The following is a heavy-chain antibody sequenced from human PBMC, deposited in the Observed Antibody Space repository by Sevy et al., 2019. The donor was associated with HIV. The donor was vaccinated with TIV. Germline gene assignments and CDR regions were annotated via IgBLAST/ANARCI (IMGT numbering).Heavy chain of an antibody. CDR2: ISADSGNS. D-gene: IGHD2-21*02. CDR1: GYPFSSYG. Sequence: ASVKVSCKASGYPFSSYGISWVRQAPGQGLEWMGWISADSGNSNYAQNLQGRVTMTTDTSTSTAYMELRSLRFDDTAVYYCARDLGWYGGNSIDYWGQGTLVTVSS. CDR3: ARDLGWYGGNSIDY. V-gene: IGHV1-18*01. J-gene: IGHJ4*02.